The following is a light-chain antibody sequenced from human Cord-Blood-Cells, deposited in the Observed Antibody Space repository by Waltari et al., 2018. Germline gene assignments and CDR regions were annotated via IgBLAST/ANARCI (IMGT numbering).Light chain of an antibody. Sequence: INCKSSQSVLYSSNNKNYLAWYQQKPGQPPKLLIYWTSTRESGVPDRFSGSGSGTDFTLTISSLQAEDVAVYYCQQYYSTPYTFGQGTKLEIK. CDR3: QQYYSTPYT. J-gene: IGKJ2*01. CDR2: WTS. V-gene: IGKV4-1*01. CDR1: QSVLYSSNNKNY.